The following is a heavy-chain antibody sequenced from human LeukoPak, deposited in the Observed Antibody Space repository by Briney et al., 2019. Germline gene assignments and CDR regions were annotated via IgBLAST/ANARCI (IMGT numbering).Heavy chain of an antibody. V-gene: IGHV5-51*01. J-gene: IGHJ5*01. D-gene: IGHD3/OR15-3a*01. CDR1: GYSFNTYW. Sequence: GESLKISCEGSGYSFNTYWIAWVRQMPGKGLEWMGIIYPGDSDTRYSPSFRGQVSISADKSINTAYLQWRRLRASDTAMYYCARRNLDNLPLHSWYDSWGQGTQVTVSS. CDR2: IYPGDSDT. CDR3: ARRNLDNLPLHSWYDS.